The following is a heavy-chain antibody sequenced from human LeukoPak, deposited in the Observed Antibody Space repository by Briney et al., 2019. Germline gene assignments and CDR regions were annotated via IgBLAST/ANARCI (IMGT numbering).Heavy chain of an antibody. Sequence: GSLRLSCAASGFLFTSYGMHWVRQAPGKGLEWVAFIQFDGANKYYADSVKGRFTISRDNAKNSLYLQMNSLRAEDTAVYYCARAWTGYSYGDYWGQGTLVTVSS. CDR1: GFLFTSYG. V-gene: IGHV3-30*02. CDR3: ARAWTGYSYGDY. J-gene: IGHJ4*02. CDR2: IQFDGANK. D-gene: IGHD5-18*01.